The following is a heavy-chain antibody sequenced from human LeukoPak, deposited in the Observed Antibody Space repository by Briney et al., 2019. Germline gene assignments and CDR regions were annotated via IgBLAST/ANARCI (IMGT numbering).Heavy chain of an antibody. CDR2: VNPNSGNT. J-gene: IGHJ4*02. CDR1: GYTFTNYD. Sequence: ASVKVSCKASGYTFTNYDINWVRQATGQGLEWMGWVNPNSGNTGHAQKFQGRVTMTRNTSISTAYMELSSLRSEDTAVYFCARGQGGNLWYWGQGTLVTVSS. CDR3: ARGQGGNLWY. V-gene: IGHV1-8*01. D-gene: IGHD4-23*01.